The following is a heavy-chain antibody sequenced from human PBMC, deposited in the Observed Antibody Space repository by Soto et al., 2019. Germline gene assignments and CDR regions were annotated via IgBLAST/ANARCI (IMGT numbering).Heavy chain of an antibody. D-gene: IGHD2-21*02. CDR3: AREDDGGDRDYYGLDV. J-gene: IGHJ6*02. V-gene: IGHV4-59*12. CDR1: RGSISGSY. Sequence: SETLSLTCTVSRGSISGSYWSWIRQPPGKGLEWIGYIYYSGSASYNPSLKSRITISVDTSKNQFSLQLSSVTAADTAVYFCAREDDGGDRDYYGLDVWGQGTTVTVSS. CDR2: IYYSGSA.